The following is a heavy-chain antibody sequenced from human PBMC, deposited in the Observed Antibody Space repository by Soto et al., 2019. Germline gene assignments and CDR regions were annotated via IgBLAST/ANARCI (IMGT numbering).Heavy chain of an antibody. CDR2: FDPEDGET. V-gene: IGHV1-24*01. J-gene: IGHJ4*02. Sequence: QVQLVQSGAEVKKPGASVKVSCKVSGYTLTELSMHWVRQAPGKGLEWMGGFDPEDGETIYAQKFQGRVTMTEDTSTDTAYMELSSLRSEDTAVYYCATHKTSGIAADTVVDYWGQGTLVTVSS. D-gene: IGHD6-13*01. CDR3: ATHKTSGIAADTVVDY. CDR1: GYTLTELS.